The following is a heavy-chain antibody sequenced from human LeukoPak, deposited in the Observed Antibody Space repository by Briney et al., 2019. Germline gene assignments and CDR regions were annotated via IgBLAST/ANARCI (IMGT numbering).Heavy chain of an antibody. CDR3: ARYDSSGYLPDY. J-gene: IGHJ4*02. V-gene: IGHV4-59*01. D-gene: IGHD3-22*01. Sequence: SETLSLTCTVSGGSISSYYWSWIRQPPGKELEWIGYIYYSGSTNYNPSLKSRVTISVDTSKNQISLTLSSVTAADTAVYYCARYDSSGYLPDYWGQGTLVTVSS. CDR1: GGSISSYY. CDR2: IYYSGST.